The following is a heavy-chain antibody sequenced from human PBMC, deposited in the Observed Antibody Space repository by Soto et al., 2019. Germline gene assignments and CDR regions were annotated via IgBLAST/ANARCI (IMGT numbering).Heavy chain of an antibody. D-gene: IGHD6-19*01. J-gene: IGHJ4*02. CDR2: ISSSSSYI. CDR1: GFTFSSYS. Sequence: GGSLRLSCAASGFTFSSYSMNWVRQAPGKGLECVSSISSSSSYIYYADSVKGRFTISRDNAKNSLYLQMNSLRAEDTAVYYCARSAGGSGWYYFDYWGQGTLVTVSS. V-gene: IGHV3-21*01. CDR3: ARSAGGSGWYYFDY.